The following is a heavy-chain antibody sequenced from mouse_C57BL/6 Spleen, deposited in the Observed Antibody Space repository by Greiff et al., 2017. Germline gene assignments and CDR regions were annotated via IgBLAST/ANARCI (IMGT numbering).Heavy chain of an antibody. Sequence: VQLQQSGPGLVAPSQSLSITCTVSGFSLSSYGVDWVRPSPGKGLEWLGVIWGVGSTNYYSALKSRLSNSKDNSKSPVFLKMNSLQTDDTAMYYCASGWSAMDYWGQGTSVTVSS. CDR3: ASGWSAMDY. V-gene: IGHV2-6*01. CDR1: GFSLSSYG. J-gene: IGHJ4*01. D-gene: IGHD1-1*02. CDR2: IWGVGST.